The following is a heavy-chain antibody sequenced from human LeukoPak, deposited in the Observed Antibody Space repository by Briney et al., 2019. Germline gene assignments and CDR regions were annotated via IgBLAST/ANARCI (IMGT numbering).Heavy chain of an antibody. D-gene: IGHD3-22*01. CDR1: GFTFSSYA. V-gene: IGHV3-23*01. Sequence: GGSLILSCAACGFTFSSYAMSWVRQAPGKGLEWVSAIICSGGSTYYADSVKGRFTISRDNTKNTLYLQMNSLRAEDTAVYYCAKASAMIVVVSNHFDYWGQGTLVTVSS. CDR2: IICSGGST. CDR3: AKASAMIVVVSNHFDY. J-gene: IGHJ4*02.